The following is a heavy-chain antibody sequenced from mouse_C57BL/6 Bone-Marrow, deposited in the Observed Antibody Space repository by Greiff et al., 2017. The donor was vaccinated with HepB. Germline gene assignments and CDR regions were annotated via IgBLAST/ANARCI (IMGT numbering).Heavy chain of an antibody. CDR2: IDPSDSYT. V-gene: IGHV1-59*01. J-gene: IGHJ2*01. Sequence: QVQLQHPGAELVRPGTSVKLSCKASGYTFTSYWMHWVKQRPGQGLEWIGVIDPSDSYTNYNQKFKGKATLTVDTSSSTAYMQLSSLTSEDSAVYYCASSYYYGLDYWGQGTTLTVSS. CDR3: ASSYYYGLDY. CDR1: GYTFTSYW. D-gene: IGHD1-1*01.